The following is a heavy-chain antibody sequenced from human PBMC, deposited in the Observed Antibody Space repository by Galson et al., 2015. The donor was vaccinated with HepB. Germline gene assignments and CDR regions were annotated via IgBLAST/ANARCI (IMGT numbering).Heavy chain of an antibody. V-gene: IGHV6-1*01. CDR2: TYYRSKWYN. CDR1: GDSVSSNSAA. Sequence: CAISGDSVSSNSAAWNWIRQSPSRGLEWLGRTYYRSKWYNDYAVSVKSRITINPDTSKNQFSLQLNSVTPEDTAVYYCARVQWLVEGYYYGMDVWGQGTTVTVSS. D-gene: IGHD6-19*01. J-gene: IGHJ6*02. CDR3: ARVQWLVEGYYYGMDV.